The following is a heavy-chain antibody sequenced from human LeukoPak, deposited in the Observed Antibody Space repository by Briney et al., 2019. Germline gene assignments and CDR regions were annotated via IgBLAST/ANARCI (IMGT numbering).Heavy chain of an antibody. CDR3: AKGGGYGPSYFGY. Sequence: GGSLRLSCAASGFTVSSNYMNWVRQAPGKGLEWVSAISGSGGSTYYADSVKGRFTISRDNSKNTLYLQMNSLRAEDTAVYYCAKGGGYGPSYFGYWGQGTLVTVSS. J-gene: IGHJ4*02. V-gene: IGHV3-23*01. CDR1: GFTVSSNY. D-gene: IGHD3-16*01. CDR2: ISGSGGST.